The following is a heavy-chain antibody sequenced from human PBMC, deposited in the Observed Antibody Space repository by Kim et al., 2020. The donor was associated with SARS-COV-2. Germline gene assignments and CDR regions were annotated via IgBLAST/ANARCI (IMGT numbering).Heavy chain of an antibody. J-gene: IGHJ6*02. CDR3: ARQGSTVRGVISYYYYGMDV. CDR2: IYNSGNT. V-gene: IGHV4-59*08. Sequence: SETLSLTCTVSGGSISSYYWSWIRQAPGKGLEWIGYIYNSGNTNYNPSLKSRVTISVDMSKNQFSLKLSSVTAADTAVYYCARQGSTVRGVISYYYYGMDVWGQGTTVTVSS. D-gene: IGHD3-10*01. CDR1: GGSISSYY.